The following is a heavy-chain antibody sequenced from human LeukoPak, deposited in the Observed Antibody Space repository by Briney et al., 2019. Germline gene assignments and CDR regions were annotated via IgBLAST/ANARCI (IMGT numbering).Heavy chain of an antibody. CDR3: ARHTSDGYGPAPYGFDI. Sequence: KPSETLSLTCTVSGGSISDYYWSWIRQPPGKGLEWIGYFSNSGTNNYNPSLKGRVTMSVDTSKNQFSLKLSSVTAADTAVYYCARHTSDGYGPAPYGFDIWGQGTMVTVSS. CDR1: GGSISDYY. J-gene: IGHJ3*02. V-gene: IGHV4-59*08. CDR2: FSNSGTN. D-gene: IGHD2-2*03.